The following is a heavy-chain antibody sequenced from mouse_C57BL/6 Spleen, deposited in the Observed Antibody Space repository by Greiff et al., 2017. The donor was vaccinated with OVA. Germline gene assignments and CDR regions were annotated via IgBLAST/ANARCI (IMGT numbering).Heavy chain of an antibody. D-gene: IGHD1-1*01. CDR2: IYPRSGNT. Sequence: VQLQQSGAELARPGASVKLSCKASGYTFTSYGISWVKQRTGQGLEWIGEIYPRSGNTYYNEKFTGKATLTADKSSSTAYMELRSLTSEDSAVYFCARPITTVVATDAMDYWGQGTSVTVSS. V-gene: IGHV1-81*01. J-gene: IGHJ4*01. CDR3: ARPITTVVATDAMDY. CDR1: GYTFTSYG.